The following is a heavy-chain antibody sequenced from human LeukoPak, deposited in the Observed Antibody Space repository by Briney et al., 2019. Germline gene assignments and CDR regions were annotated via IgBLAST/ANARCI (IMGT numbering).Heavy chain of an antibody. D-gene: IGHD2-21*01. CDR2: IKQGGSEK. Sequence: GGSLRLSCAASEFTFSRYWMSWVRQAPGKGLEWVANIKQGGSEKYYVDSVKGRFTISRDNAKNSLYLQMNSLRAEDTAIYYCAREGGDLDYWGQGTLVTVSS. J-gene: IGHJ4*02. CDR1: EFTFSRYW. CDR3: AREGGDLDY. V-gene: IGHV3-7*05.